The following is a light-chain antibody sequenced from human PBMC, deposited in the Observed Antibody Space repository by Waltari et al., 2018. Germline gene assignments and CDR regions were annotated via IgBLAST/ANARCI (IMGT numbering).Light chain of an antibody. CDR2: AAS. V-gene: IGKV3-20*01. CDR3: HQYGSSPRT. J-gene: IGKJ1*01. Sequence: EIVLTQSPATLSLSPGEGATLSCRASQTIINTFLAWYQQRPGQAPRLLIYAASSRAAGIPDRFSGSGSGTDFTLTISRLEPEDSAVYYCHQYGSSPRTFGQGTKVEFK. CDR1: QTIINTF.